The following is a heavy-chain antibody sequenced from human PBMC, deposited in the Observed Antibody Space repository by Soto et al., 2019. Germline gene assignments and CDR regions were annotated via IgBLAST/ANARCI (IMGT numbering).Heavy chain of an antibody. J-gene: IGHJ5*01. D-gene: IGHD3-22*01. CDR2: IYKSGTT. V-gene: IGHV4-4*07. CDR3: ARDRNYYARSGYYPFDS. Sequence: SETLSLTCTVSRDSISSSYWNWIRQPAGKGLEWIGRIYKSGTTNYNPSLKSRVTMSVDTSKNQFSLKLNSVTAADTAVYYCARDRNYYARSGYYPFDSWGQGTLVTVSS. CDR1: RDSISSSY.